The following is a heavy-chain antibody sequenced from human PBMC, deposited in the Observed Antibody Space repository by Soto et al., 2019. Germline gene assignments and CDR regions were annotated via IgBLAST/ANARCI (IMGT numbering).Heavy chain of an antibody. Sequence: SETLSLTCNVFGGPVNGYYWTWISQPSGKGLEWIGRIYSSGITKYNPALKSRVTMSLDASRNQFSLNLTSVTDADTAVYSCARGQRFPDWFDPWGQGTLVTVYS. CDR1: GGPVNGYY. V-gene: IGHV4-4*07. CDR3: ARGQRFPDWFDP. CDR2: IYSSGIT. J-gene: IGHJ5*02. D-gene: IGHD3-3*01.